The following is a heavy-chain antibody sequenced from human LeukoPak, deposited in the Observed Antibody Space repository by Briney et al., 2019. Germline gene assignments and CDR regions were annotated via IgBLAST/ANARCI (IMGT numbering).Heavy chain of an antibody. D-gene: IGHD2-15*01. CDR3: ARESGDRHCSGGSCNRWFDP. Sequence: GGSLRLSCAASEFSVSSNYMNWVRQAPGKGLEWVSVIYSGGSTYYADSVKGRFTISRDNSKNTLYLQMNSLRAEDTAVYYCARESGDRHCSGGSCNRWFDPWGQGTLVTVSS. V-gene: IGHV3-66*01. CDR1: EFSVSSNY. CDR2: IYSGGST. J-gene: IGHJ5*02.